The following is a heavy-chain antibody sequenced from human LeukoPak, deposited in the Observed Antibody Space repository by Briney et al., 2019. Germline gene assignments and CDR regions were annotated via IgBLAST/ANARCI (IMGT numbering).Heavy chain of an antibody. CDR1: GLTFSDYY. D-gene: IGHD3-3*01. CDR3: ARPRTYYDFWSGPFAY. J-gene: IGHJ4*02. V-gene: IGHV3-11*04. Sequence: GGSLRLSCAASGLTFSDYYMSWIRQAPGKGLEWISYITSSGSTTYCPDSVKGRFTISRDNAKNSLYLQMNSLRAEDTAVYYRARPRTYYDFWSGPFAYWGQGTLVTVSS. CDR2: ITSSGSTT.